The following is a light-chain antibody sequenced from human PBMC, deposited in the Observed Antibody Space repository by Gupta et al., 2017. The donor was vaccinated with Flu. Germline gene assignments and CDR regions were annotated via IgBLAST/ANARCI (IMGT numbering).Light chain of an antibody. Sequence: ETVMTQSPPALSVSPGEAASISCRSSQSLLHINGYNYLDWYLQRPWQPPQLLIYLASNRASGLPDRFSGSGSGTTFTLKISRVEAEDVGIYYCMQALHTPPTFGQGTRVEIK. J-gene: IGKJ1*01. CDR2: LAS. V-gene: IGKV2-28*01. CDR3: MQALHTPPT. CDR1: QSLLHINGYNY.